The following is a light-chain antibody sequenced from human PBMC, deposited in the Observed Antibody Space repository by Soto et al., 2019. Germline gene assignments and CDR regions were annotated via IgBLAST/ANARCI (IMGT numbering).Light chain of an antibody. CDR1: QNINNY. CDR3: QPYENLPT. V-gene: IGKV1-33*01. Sequence: IQMTQSPSSLSSSLGDRVTITCQASQNINNYLNWYQQKPGRAPKLLIYDASNLEAGVPSRFRGIGSGTDFTFTIIRMKPDDIATYYCQPYENLPTFGQGTRLEIK. CDR2: DAS. J-gene: IGKJ5*01.